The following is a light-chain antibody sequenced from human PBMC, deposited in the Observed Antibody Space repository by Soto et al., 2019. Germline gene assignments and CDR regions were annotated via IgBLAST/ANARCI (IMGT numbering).Light chain of an antibody. CDR2: GAS. Sequence: DIQMTQSPSSLSASVGDRVTLTCRASHTIATYLNWYQQKAGKVPEGLIYGASTLQVGVPSRFTGSGYGTDFTLTINNVQPEDFATYYCQQFYYYAHTFGQGTKLEVK. V-gene: IGKV1-39*01. CDR1: HTIATY. J-gene: IGKJ2*01. CDR3: QQFYYYAHT.